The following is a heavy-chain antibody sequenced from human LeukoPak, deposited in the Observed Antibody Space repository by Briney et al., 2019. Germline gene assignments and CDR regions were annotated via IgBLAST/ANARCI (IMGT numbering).Heavy chain of an antibody. CDR2: IYYNGTT. CDR3: ARDVSGWFY. Sequence: SETLSLTCTVSGGSIISYYWSWIRQSPGRGLEWIGYIYYNGTTNYNPSLKSRVTMSVGTSKKQFSLKLSSVTAADTAVYYCARDVSGWFYWGQGTLVTVSS. CDR1: GGSIISYY. D-gene: IGHD6-19*01. V-gene: IGHV4-59*01. J-gene: IGHJ4*02.